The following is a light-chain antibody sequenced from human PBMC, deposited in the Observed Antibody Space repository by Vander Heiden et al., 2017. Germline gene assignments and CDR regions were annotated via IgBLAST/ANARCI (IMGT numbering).Light chain of an antibody. CDR1: SRDVGGYNY. Sequence: QSALTQPRSVSGSPGQSVIISCTGTSRDVGGYNYVSWYQQHPGKAPKLMIYDISKRPSGVPDRFSGSKSGNTASLTISGLQAEDEADYYCCSYAGSYNVVFGGGTKLTVL. CDR2: DIS. CDR3: CSYAGSYNVV. J-gene: IGLJ2*01. V-gene: IGLV2-11*01.